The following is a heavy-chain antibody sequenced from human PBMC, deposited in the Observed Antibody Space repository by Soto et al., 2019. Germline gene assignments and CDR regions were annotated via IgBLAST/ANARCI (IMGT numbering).Heavy chain of an antibody. CDR3: VRDGLDYYDTERLYFDN. D-gene: IGHD3-22*01. CDR1: GFNFITYS. V-gene: IGHV3-21*01. CDR2: ISSSAVYI. J-gene: IGHJ4*02. Sequence: EVQLVESGGGPVRPGGSLKLSCAASGFNFITYSLSWVRQAPGKGLEWVASISSSAVYIDYADSVKGRFTISRDNANNSLYLQMNSLSAEDTATYHCVRDGLDYYDTERLYFDNWGQGTLVTVSS.